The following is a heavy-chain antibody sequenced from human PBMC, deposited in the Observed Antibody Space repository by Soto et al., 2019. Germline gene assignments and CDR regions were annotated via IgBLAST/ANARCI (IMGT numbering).Heavy chain of an antibody. Sequence: HPGGSLRLSCAASGFTVSSYWMHWVRQAPGKGLVWVSHINSDGSHKTYADSVKGRFTISRDNAKNTLYLQMNSLRAEDTAVYYCVRDDLGLGLAHWGLGTLVTVSS. D-gene: IGHD1-26*01. CDR2: INSDGSHK. J-gene: IGHJ1*01. CDR1: GFTVSSYW. V-gene: IGHV3-74*03. CDR3: VRDDLGLGLAH.